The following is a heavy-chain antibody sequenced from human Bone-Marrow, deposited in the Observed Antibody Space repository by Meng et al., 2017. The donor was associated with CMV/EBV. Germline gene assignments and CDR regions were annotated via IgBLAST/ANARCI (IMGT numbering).Heavy chain of an antibody. CDR2: INHSGST. CDR3: ARAGGDVFDY. CDR1: GGSFSGYY. D-gene: IGHD3-16*01. Sequence: SETLSLTCAVYGGSFSGYYWSWIRQPPGKGLEWIGEINHSGSTNYNPSLKSRVTISVDTSKNQFSLKLSSVTAADTAVYYCARAGGDVFDYWGQGTLVNGAS. J-gene: IGHJ4*02. V-gene: IGHV4-34*01.